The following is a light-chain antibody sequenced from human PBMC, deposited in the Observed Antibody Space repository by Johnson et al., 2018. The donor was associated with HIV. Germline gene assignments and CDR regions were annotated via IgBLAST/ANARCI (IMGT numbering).Light chain of an antibody. CDR1: SSNIGNNY. CDR3: GTWDSSLSAKC. CDR2: DNN. J-gene: IGLJ1*01. V-gene: IGLV1-51*01. Sequence: QSVLTQPPSVSAAPGQKVTISCSGSSSNIGNNYVSWYQQLPGTAPKLLIYDNNKRPSGIPDRFSGSKSGTSATLGITGLQTGDEAYYYCGTWDSSLSAKCFGTGTKVTVL.